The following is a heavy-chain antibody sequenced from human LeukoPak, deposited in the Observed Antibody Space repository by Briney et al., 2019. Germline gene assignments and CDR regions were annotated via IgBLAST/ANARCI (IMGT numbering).Heavy chain of an antibody. CDR1: GGTFSSYA. CDR3: ARVVHSSTWYHADYFQH. D-gene: IGHD6-13*01. Sequence: ASVKVSCKASGGTFSSYAISWVRQAPGQGLEWMGGIIPIFGTANYAQKFQGRVTITADKSTSTAYMELSSLRSEDTAVYYCARVVHSSTWYHADYFQHWGQGTLVTVSS. CDR2: IIPIFGTA. V-gene: IGHV1-69*06. J-gene: IGHJ1*01.